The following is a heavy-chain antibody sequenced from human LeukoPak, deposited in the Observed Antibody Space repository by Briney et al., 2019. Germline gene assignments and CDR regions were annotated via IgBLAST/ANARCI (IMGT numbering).Heavy chain of an antibody. CDR3: AKERAGGWPFVY. D-gene: IGHD6-19*01. V-gene: IGHV3-74*01. CDR2: INSDGTTT. CDR1: GFTFRNSW. Sequence: PGGSLRLSCAASGFTFRNSWMHWVRQAPGNGLVWVSRINSDGTTTFYADSVKGRFTISRDNAKNTLYLQMNSLRADDTAVYYCAKERAGGWPFVYWGQGALVTVSS. J-gene: IGHJ4*02.